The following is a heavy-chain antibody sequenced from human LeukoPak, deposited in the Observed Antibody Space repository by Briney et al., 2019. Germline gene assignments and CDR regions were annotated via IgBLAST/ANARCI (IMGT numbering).Heavy chain of an antibody. V-gene: IGHV3-7*01. CDR1: GFSFSSYW. CDR2: INRDGSVK. J-gene: IGHJ3*02. D-gene: IGHD2-21*01. Sequence: GGSLRLSCAASGFSFSSYWMTWVRQGTGKGLEWVSNINRDGSVKNYMDSVKGRFTISRDNAKNSLYLQMNSLRAEDTAVYYCARDFSPYCGGDCYFDAFDMWGQGTVVTVSS. CDR3: ARDFSPYCGGDCYFDAFDM.